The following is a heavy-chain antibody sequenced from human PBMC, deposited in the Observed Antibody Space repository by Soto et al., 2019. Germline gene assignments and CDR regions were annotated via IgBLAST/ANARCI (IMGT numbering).Heavy chain of an antibody. CDR3: ARGLYDSSGYNEGGLGAFDI. CDR2: IYYSGST. D-gene: IGHD3-22*01. CDR1: GGSISSYY. Sequence: PSETLSLTCTVSGGSISSYYWSWIRQPPGKGLEWIGYIYYSGSTNYNPSLKSRVTISVDTSKNQFSLKLSSVTAADTAVYYCARGLYDSSGYNEGGLGAFDIWGQGTMVTVSS. J-gene: IGHJ3*02. V-gene: IGHV4-59*01.